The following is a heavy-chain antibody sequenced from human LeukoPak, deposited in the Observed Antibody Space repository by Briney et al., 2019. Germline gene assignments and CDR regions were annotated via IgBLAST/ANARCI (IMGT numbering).Heavy chain of an antibody. CDR3: ARLWFGESNWFDP. V-gene: IGHV4-4*02. CDR2: IYHSGST. Sequence: TLSLTCAVSXXXXSSXNWWXXXRXXPXKXXXXXGEIYHSGSTNYNPSLKSRVTISVDKSKNQFSLKLSSVTAADTAVYYCARLWFGESNWFDPWGQGTLVTVSS. J-gene: IGHJ5*02. CDR1: XXXXSSXNW. D-gene: IGHD3-10*01.